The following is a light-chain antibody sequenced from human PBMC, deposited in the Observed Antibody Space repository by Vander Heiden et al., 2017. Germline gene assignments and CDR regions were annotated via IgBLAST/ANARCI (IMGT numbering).Light chain of an antibody. J-gene: IGLJ1*01. V-gene: IGLV3-1*01. CDR2: QDK. Sequence: SSELPQPPSVSVSPGQPASIPCSGDKLGDKYACWYQQKPGQAKVLVSYQDKKRPGGCPERFAGSTSANTATPTISGTQAMDEDEYFCQAWDTTPAPFYVFGTGTKLTVL. CDR1: KLGDKY. CDR3: QAWDTTPAPFYV.